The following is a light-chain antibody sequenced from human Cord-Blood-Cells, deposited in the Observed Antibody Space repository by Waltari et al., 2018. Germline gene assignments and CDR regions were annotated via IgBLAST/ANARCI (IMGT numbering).Light chain of an antibody. CDR3: QQSYSTPHS. V-gene: IGKV1-39*01. CDR1: QSIRSY. Sequence: DIQMNQSPSSLSASVGDRVTITCRASQSIRSYLNWYQQKPGKAPKLLIYAASSLQSGVPSRFSGSGSGTDFTLTISSLQPEDFATYYCQQSYSTPHSFGQGTKLEIK. J-gene: IGKJ2*03. CDR2: AAS.